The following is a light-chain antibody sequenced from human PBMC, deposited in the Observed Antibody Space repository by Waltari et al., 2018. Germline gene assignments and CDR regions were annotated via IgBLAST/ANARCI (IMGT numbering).Light chain of an antibody. V-gene: IGKV1-8*01. CDR2: AAS. Sequence: AIRMTQSPSSLSASTGDRVTITCRASQGISSYLAWYQQKPGKAPKLLIYAASTLQRGVPSRFVGSGSGTDFTLTISCLQSEDFATYYCQQYYSYPPLTFGGGTKVEIK. CDR1: QGISSY. J-gene: IGKJ4*01. CDR3: QQYYSYPPLT.